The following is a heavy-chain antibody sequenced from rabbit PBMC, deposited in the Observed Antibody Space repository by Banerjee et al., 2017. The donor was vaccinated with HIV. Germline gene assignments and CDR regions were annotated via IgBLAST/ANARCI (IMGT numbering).Heavy chain of an antibody. CDR2: IYTGSSGST. CDR3: ARAGYGYAVAGVANPTYFNL. CDR1: GFDFSSSYW. D-gene: IGHD6-1*01. Sequence: QSLEESGGDLVKPGASLTLTCTASGFDFSSSYWICWVRQAPGKGLEWIACIYTGSSGSTYYASWAKGRFTISKTSSTTVTLQMTSLTAADTATYFCARAGYGYAVAGVANPTYFNLWGPGTLVTVS. J-gene: IGHJ4*01. V-gene: IGHV1S40*01.